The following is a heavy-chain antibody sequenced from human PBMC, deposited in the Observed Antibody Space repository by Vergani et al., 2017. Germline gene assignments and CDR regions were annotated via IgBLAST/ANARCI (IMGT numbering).Heavy chain of an antibody. J-gene: IGHJ4*02. CDR3: AKNSNRGPRWDF. Sequence: VQLLESGGGLVQPGKSLRLSCTASGFTFSSYSMSWIRQVPGKGLEWVSTVSGRGDRTFYADSVKGRFTISRDNSKTTLYLQMSSLGADDTAIYYCAKNSNRGPRWDFWGQGALVTVSS. CDR1: GFTFSSYS. CDR2: VSGRGDRT. V-gene: IGHV3-23*01. D-gene: IGHD4-23*01.